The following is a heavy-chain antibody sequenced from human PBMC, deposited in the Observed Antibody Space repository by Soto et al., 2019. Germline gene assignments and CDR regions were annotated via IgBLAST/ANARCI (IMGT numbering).Heavy chain of an antibody. CDR2: ISGSGGST. CDR1: GFTFSSYA. D-gene: IGHD2-2*01. J-gene: IGHJ4*02. CDR3: AKGSDVVVPAAIFG. V-gene: IGHV3-23*01. Sequence: GGSLRFSCAASGFTFSSYAMSWVRQAPGKGLEWVSAISGSGGSTYYADSVKGRFTISRDNSKNTLYLQMNSLRAEDTAVYYCAKGSDVVVPAAIFGWGQGTLVTVSS.